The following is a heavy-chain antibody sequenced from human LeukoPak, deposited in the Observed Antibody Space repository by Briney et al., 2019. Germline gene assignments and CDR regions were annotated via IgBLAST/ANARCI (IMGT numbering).Heavy chain of an antibody. D-gene: IGHD6-19*01. CDR3: ARGIRPRYKWLVPSPRRNYYYYMDV. CDR1: GYSFTSNY. J-gene: IGHJ6*03. CDR2: ISPSGGST. V-gene: IGHV1-46*01. Sequence: ASVKVSCKAFGYSFTSNYMHWVRQVPGQGPEWMGVISPSGGSTTYAQKFQGRVTMTRNTSISTAYMELSSLRSEDTAVYYCARGIRPRYKWLVPSPRRNYYYYMDVWGKGTTVTISS.